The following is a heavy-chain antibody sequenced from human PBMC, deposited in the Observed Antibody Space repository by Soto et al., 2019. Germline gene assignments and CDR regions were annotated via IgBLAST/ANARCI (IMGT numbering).Heavy chain of an antibody. CDR2: TKYDGSEK. Sequence: GGSVRLSCAASGFTFSTYWMSWVRQAPGKGLEWVANTKYDGSEKYYVDSVKGRFTISRDNARNSLYLQMNSLRVEDTAVYYCAREPESIDSWGQGTLVTVS. CDR1: GFTFSTYW. J-gene: IGHJ4*02. V-gene: IGHV3-7*01. CDR3: AREPESIDS.